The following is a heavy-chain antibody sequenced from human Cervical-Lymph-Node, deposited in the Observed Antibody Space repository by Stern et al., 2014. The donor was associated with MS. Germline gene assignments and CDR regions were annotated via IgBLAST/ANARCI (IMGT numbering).Heavy chain of an antibody. Sequence: EVQLVESGAEVKKPGESLKISCKGSGYSFTSYWIGWVRQMPGKGLEWVGIIIPGDFHTRYSPSFQGQVTISADKSISTAYLQWSSLKASDTAMYYCARPTVTSGYFDYWGQGTLVTVSS. CDR2: IIPGDFHT. CDR3: ARPTVTSGYFDY. CDR1: GYSFTSYW. V-gene: IGHV5-51*01. D-gene: IGHD4-17*01. J-gene: IGHJ4*02.